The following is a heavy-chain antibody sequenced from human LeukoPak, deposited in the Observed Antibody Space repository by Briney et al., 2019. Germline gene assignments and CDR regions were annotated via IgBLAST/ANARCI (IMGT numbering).Heavy chain of an antibody. CDR3: ARGATGDGWFDP. Sequence: SETLSLTCTVSGGSISSYYWSWIRQPPGKGLEWIGYIYYSGSTNYNPSLKGRVTISVDTSKNQFSLKLSSVTAADTAVYYCARGATGDGWFDPWGQGTLVTVSS. J-gene: IGHJ5*02. CDR2: IYYSGST. V-gene: IGHV4-59*01. D-gene: IGHD7-27*01. CDR1: GGSISSYY.